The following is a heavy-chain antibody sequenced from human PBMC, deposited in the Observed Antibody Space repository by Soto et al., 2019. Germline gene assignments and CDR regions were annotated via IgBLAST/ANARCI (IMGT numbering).Heavy chain of an antibody. J-gene: IGHJ6*02. CDR3: ARIRIAVSGTFGLDV. D-gene: IGHD6-13*01. Sequence: SGPTLVNPTQTLRLTCTFSGFSLSTSGMCVSWIRQPPGKALEWLARIDWDDDKYYSTSLKTRLTISKDTSKNQVVLTMTNMDPVDTATYYCARIRIAVSGTFGLDVWGQGTTVTVSS. CDR2: IDWDDDK. V-gene: IGHV2-70*11. CDR1: GFSLSTSGMC.